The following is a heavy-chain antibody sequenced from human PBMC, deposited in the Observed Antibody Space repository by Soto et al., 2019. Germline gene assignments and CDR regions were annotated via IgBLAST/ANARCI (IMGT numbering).Heavy chain of an antibody. CDR1: DGSISNFY. Sequence: SETLSLTCTVSDGSISNFYWSWIRQPPGKGLEWIGYISSSGNTNYNPSLKSRVSISVDTSKNQFSLNLTSVTAADTAAYYCARAPMVLTRSYFDSWGQGTPVTVSS. V-gene: IGHV4-59*01. CDR2: ISSSGNT. CDR3: ARAPMVLTRSYFDS. D-gene: IGHD3-22*01. J-gene: IGHJ4*02.